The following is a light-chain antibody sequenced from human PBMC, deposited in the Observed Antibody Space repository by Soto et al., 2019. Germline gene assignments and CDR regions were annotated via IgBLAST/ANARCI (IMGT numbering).Light chain of an antibody. Sequence: EIVMTQSPATLSVSPGERATLSCRASQSVGSDLAWYQQRPGQAPRLLIYGASTRATGIPARFSGSGSGTEFTLTISSLQSEDFALFYCQQYYNWPLTFGQGTKV. CDR1: QSVGSD. V-gene: IGKV3-15*01. J-gene: IGKJ1*01. CDR3: QQYYNWPLT. CDR2: GAS.